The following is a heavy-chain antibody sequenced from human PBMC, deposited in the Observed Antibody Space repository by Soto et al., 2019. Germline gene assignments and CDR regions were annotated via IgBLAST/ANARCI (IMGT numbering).Heavy chain of an antibody. J-gene: IGHJ4*02. Sequence: EVQLVESGGGLIQPGGSLRLSCTASGFTVSSNYMSWVRQAPGKGLEWVSVIYSGGSTYYADSVKGRFTISRDSSKNTLYLQMNSLRAEDTAVYYCARFSGYPNYYFDYWGQGNLVTVSS. CDR3: ARFSGYPNYYFDY. CDR1: GFTVSSNY. D-gene: IGHD5-18*01. V-gene: IGHV3-53*01. CDR2: IYSGGST.